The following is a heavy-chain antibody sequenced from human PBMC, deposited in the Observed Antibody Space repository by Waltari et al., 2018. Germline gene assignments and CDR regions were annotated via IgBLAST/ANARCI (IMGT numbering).Heavy chain of an antibody. CDR3: ARPYYYDSSGYSDAFDI. V-gene: IGHV1-2*02. D-gene: IGHD3-22*01. J-gene: IGHJ3*02. CDR2: SNPNSGGT. CDR1: GYTFTGYY. Sequence: QVQLVQSGAEVKKPGASVKVSCKASGYTFTGYYMHWVRQAPGQGLEWMGWSNPNSGGTNHAQKFQGRVTRTRDTSISTAYMELSRLRSDDTAVYYCARPYYYDSSGYSDAFDIWGQGTMVTVSS.